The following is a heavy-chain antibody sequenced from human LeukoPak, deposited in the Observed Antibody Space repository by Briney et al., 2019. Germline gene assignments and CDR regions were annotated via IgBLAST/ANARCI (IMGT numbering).Heavy chain of an antibody. CDR3: ARVVSSNFYFDY. Sequence: PGGSLRLSCAASGYVSNNYMSWVRQAPGKGLEWVSVIYTSGSTHYADSVRGRFTISRDNSKNTLYLQMNSLRAEDTAVYYCARVVSSNFYFDYWGQGTLVTVSS. J-gene: IGHJ4*02. D-gene: IGHD5-24*01. V-gene: IGHV3-66*01. CDR1: GYVSNNY. CDR2: IYTSGST.